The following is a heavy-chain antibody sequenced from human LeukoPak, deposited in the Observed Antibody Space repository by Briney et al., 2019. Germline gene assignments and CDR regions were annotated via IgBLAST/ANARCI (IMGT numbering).Heavy chain of an antibody. J-gene: IGHJ3*02. D-gene: IGHD4-23*01. V-gene: IGHV3-23*01. Sequence: GGSLRLSCAASGFTFSNFAVSWVRQAPGKGLEWVSAISGSGGSTYYADSVKGRFTISRDNSKNTLYLQMNSLGAEDTAVYYCAKSPAVDAAFDIWGQGTMVTVSS. CDR2: ISGSGGST. CDR1: GFTFSNFA. CDR3: AKSPAVDAAFDI.